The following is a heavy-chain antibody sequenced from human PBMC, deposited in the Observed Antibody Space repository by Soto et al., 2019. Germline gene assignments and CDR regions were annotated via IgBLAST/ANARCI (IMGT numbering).Heavy chain of an antibody. CDR2: ISPNATTI. J-gene: IGHJ6*02. D-gene: IGHD3-10*01. CDR1: GFTFSSYE. Sequence: GGSLRLSCAASGFTFSSYEMNWVRQAPGKGMEWVAYISPNATTIYYVDSVKGRFTISRDNAKNSLYLQMHSLRVEDTAVYYCARAAGTLVRGVYGLDVWGQGTTVTVSS. CDR3: ARAAGTLVRGVYGLDV. V-gene: IGHV3-48*03.